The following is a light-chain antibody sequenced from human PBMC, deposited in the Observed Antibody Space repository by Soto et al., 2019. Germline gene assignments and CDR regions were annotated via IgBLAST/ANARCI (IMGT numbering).Light chain of an antibody. CDR1: QSVTNNY. CDR3: HQYGSSPGT. J-gene: IGKJ1*01. V-gene: IGKV3-20*01. CDR2: GAS. Sequence: EIVLTQSPGTLSSSPGGRATLSCRASQSVTNNYLAWYQQKRGQAPRLLIWGASIRAADLPDRFSGGGSGTDFILIISRLETEDFAVYYCHQYGSSPGTFGQGTKVDIK.